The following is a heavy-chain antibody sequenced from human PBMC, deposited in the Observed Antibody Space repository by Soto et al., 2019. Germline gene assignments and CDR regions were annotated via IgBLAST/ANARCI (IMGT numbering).Heavy chain of an antibody. J-gene: IGHJ5*02. V-gene: IGHV4-59*01. Sequence: SETLSLTCTVSGGSISSYYWTWIRQPPGKGLEWIGHIYHSGNTRSTRYNPSLKSRVTISVDTSKNRFSLKLSSVTAADTAVYYCARVRGGSGKSNWFDPWGQGTLVTVSS. CDR1: GGSISSYY. CDR3: ARVRGGSGKSNWFDP. CDR2: IYHSGNTRST. D-gene: IGHD2-15*01.